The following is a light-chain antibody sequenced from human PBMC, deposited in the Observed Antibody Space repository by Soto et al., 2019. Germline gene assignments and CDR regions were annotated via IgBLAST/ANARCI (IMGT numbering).Light chain of an antibody. CDR3: HQYNSYPYT. CDR1: QSISSW. J-gene: IGKJ2*01. CDR2: DAS. V-gene: IGKV1-5*01. Sequence: DIQMTQSPSTLSASVGDRVTITCRASQSISSWLAWYQQKPGKAPKLLIYDASSLESGVPSRFSGSGSGTEFTLTISSLQPDDFATFYCHQYNSYPYTFGQVTKVDIK.